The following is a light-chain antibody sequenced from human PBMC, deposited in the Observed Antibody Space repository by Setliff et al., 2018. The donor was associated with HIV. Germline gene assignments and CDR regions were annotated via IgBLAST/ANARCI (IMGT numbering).Light chain of an antibody. CDR2: RND. CDR1: NSNIGSNT. J-gene: IGLJ2*01. CDR3: AAWDDSLNGVV. Sequence: QSVLTQPPSASGTPGQRVTISCSGSNSNIGSNTVHWYQHLPGAAPKVLIQRNDQRPSGVPGRFSGSKSGTSASLAISGLQSEDEADYSCAAWDDSLNGVVFGGGTK. V-gene: IGLV1-44*01.